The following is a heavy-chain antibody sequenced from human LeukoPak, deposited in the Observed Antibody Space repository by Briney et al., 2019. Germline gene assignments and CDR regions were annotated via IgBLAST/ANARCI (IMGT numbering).Heavy chain of an antibody. V-gene: IGHV3-23*01. D-gene: IGHD3-10*01. J-gene: IGHJ4*02. Sequence: GGSLRLSCAASGFTFSTYGMSWVRQAPGKGLEWVSAISGSGGSTYYADSVKGRFTISRDNSKNTLYLQMNSLRAEDTAVYYCAKDTYGSGSYSLDYWGQGTLVTVSS. CDR2: ISGSGGST. CDR1: GFTFSTYG. CDR3: AKDTYGSGSYSLDY.